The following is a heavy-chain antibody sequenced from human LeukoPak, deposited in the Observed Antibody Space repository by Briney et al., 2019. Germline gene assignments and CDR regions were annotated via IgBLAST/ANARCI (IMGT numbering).Heavy chain of an antibody. V-gene: IGHV4-59*01. Sequence: SETLSLTCTVSGGSIRSYYWSWIRQPPGKGLEWIGYICYSGSTNYNPSLKSRVSISVDTSKNQFSLKLSSVTAADTAVYYCARTGSTVTMLYPFDHWGQGTLVTVSS. CDR3: ARTGSTVTMLYPFDH. CDR2: ICYSGST. J-gene: IGHJ4*02. CDR1: GGSIRSYY. D-gene: IGHD4-17*01.